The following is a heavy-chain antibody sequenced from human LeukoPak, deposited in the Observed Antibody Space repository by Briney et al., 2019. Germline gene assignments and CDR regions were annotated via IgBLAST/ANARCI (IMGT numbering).Heavy chain of an antibody. J-gene: IGHJ4*02. D-gene: IGHD1-1*01. V-gene: IGHV3-21*01. CDR2: ISSSTSYI. Sequence: PGGSLRLSCAASGFTFSSYSMNWVRQAPGKGLEWVSSISSSTSYIYYADSVKGRFTISKDNAKNSLYLHVNSLRDEDTAVYYCVRDHDWSFDLWGQGALVTVSS. CDR1: GFTFSSYS. CDR3: VRDHDWSFDL.